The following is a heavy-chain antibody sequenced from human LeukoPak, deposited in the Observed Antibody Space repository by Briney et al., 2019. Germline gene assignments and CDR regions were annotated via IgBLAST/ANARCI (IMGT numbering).Heavy chain of an antibody. Sequence: SETLSLTCTVSGGSISSSSYYWGWIRQPPGKGLEWIGSIYYSGSTYYNPSLKSRVTISVDTSKNQFSLKLSSVTAADTAVYYCARVYCSGGSCYWTPWDCGNENAFDIWGQGTMVTVSS. V-gene: IGHV4-39*07. CDR3: ARVYCSGGSCYWTPWDCGNENAFDI. D-gene: IGHD2-15*01. J-gene: IGHJ3*02. CDR1: GGSISSSSYY. CDR2: IYYSGST.